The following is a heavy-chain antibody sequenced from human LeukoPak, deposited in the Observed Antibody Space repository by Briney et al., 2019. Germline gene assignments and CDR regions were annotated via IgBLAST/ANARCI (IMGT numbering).Heavy chain of an antibody. D-gene: IGHD2-15*01. CDR2: INWNGRST. CDR1: GFTFDDYG. Sequence: PGGCVRPACAASGFTFDDYGMSWVRQAPGKWLEWVSGINWNGRSTRYADSVKVRFTISRDNAKNSLYLKMNGLRAEDTALYYCARVLRYCSGGNCYSGGLGYMDVWGKGTTVTISS. J-gene: IGHJ6*03. CDR3: ARVLRYCSGGNCYSGGLGYMDV. V-gene: IGHV3-20*04.